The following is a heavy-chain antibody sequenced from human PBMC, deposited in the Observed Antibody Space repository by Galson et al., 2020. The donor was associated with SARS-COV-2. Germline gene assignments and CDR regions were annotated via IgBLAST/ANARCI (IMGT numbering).Heavy chain of an antibody. CDR3: AREKSAATGGIDN. J-gene: IGHJ4*01. D-gene: IGHD6-13*01. Sequence: SETLSLTCSVSGGSISSGFSSWVWIRQSPGKGLEWIGSIDYDGRTDYNPSLKSRVTISRDTSMAQFSLKLHSVSAADTAVYYCAREKSAATGGIDNWGRGTLVTVSS. CDR1: GGSISSGFSS. CDR2: IDYDGRT. V-gene: IGHV4-39*07.